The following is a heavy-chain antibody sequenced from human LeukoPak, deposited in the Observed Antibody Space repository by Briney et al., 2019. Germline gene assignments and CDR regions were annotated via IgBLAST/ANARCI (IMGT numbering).Heavy chain of an antibody. J-gene: IGHJ4*02. Sequence: GGSLRLSCAGSGFTFSSYEMNWVRQAPGKGLEWLSYISARGATIHYADSEKGRFTISRDNAKNSVHLQMNSLRAEDTAVYYCARGYYDAPGYWGQGTLVTVSS. D-gene: IGHD3-22*01. CDR2: ISARGATI. CDR3: ARGYYDAPGY. V-gene: IGHV3-48*03. CDR1: GFTFSSYE.